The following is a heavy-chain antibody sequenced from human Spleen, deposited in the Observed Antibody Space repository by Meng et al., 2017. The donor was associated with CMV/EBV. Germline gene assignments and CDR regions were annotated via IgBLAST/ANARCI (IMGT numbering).Heavy chain of an antibody. Sequence: ASVKVSCKASGYTFTDYYMHWVRQAPGQGLEWMGWIKPNSGGTNYAQKFQGRVTMTRDTSISTAHMELSRLRSDDTAVYYCAKSYGFWSGYSDAFDIWGQGTMVTVSS. D-gene: IGHD3-3*01. J-gene: IGHJ3*02. V-gene: IGHV1-2*02. CDR1: GYTFTDYY. CDR2: IKPNSGGT. CDR3: AKSYGFWSGYSDAFDI.